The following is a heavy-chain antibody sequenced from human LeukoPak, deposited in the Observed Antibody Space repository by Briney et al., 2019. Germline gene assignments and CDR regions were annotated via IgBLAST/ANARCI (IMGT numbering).Heavy chain of an antibody. V-gene: IGHV1-18*01. CDR3: ARDRAHYYYDSSGYYPFDY. CDR2: ISAYNGNT. J-gene: IGHJ4*02. Sequence: GASVKVSCKASGYTFTSYGISWVRQAPGQGLEWMGWISAYNGNTNYAQKLQGRVTMTTDTSTSTAYMELRSLRSDDTAVYYCARDRAHYYYDSSGYYPFDYWGQGTLVTVSS. D-gene: IGHD3-22*01. CDR1: GYTFTSYG.